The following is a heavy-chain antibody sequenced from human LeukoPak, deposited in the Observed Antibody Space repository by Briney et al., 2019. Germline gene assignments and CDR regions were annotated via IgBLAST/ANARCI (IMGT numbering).Heavy chain of an antibody. J-gene: IGHJ4*02. CDR2: INQDGSEK. CDR1: GITFSRFW. Sequence: GGSLRLSCAASGITFSRFWMSWARQAPGKGLQWVANINQDGSEKHYVDSVKGRLTISRDNAENSLYLQMNSLRAEDTAVYYCASGGHLDYWGQGALVTVAS. D-gene: IGHD3-16*01. V-gene: IGHV3-7*03. CDR3: ASGGHLDY.